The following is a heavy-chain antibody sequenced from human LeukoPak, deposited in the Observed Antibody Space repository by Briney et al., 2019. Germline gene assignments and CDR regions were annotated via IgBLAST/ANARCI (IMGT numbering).Heavy chain of an antibody. CDR3: ARDRSEDIVVVPAAIGGGYFDY. V-gene: IGHV1-69*13. CDR1: GGTFSSYA. D-gene: IGHD2-2*01. CDR2: IIPIFGTA. Sequence: ASVKVSCKASGGTFSSYAISWVRQAPGQGLEWMGGIIPIFGTANYAQKFQGRVTITADESTSTAYMELSSLRSEDTAVYYCARDRSEDIVVVPAAIGGGYFDYWGQGTLVTVSS. J-gene: IGHJ4*02.